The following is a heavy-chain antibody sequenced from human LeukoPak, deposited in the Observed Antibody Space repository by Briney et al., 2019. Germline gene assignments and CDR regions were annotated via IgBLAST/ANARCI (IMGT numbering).Heavy chain of an antibody. CDR3: ARGDSSGYSPYYFDY. J-gene: IGHJ4*02. Sequence: PRGSLRLSCAASGFTFSSYWMSWVRQAPRKGLEWVANIKQDGSEKYYVDSVKGRFTISRDNAKNSLYLQMNSLRAEDTAVYYCARGDSSGYSPYYFDYWGQGTLITVSS. CDR2: IKQDGSEK. V-gene: IGHV3-7*01. CDR1: GFTFSSYW. D-gene: IGHD3-22*01.